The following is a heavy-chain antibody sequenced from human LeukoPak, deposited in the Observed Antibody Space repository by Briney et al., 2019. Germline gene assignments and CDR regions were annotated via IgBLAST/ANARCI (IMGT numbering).Heavy chain of an antibody. CDR3: ARALKGYSSSYNWFGP. J-gene: IGHJ5*02. D-gene: IGHD6-6*01. CDR1: GGSFSGYY. Sequence: SETLSLTCAVYGGSFSGYYWSWIRQPPGKGLEWNGEINHSGSTNYNPSLKSRVTILVDTSKNQFSLKLSSVTAADTAVYYCARALKGYSSSYNWFGPWGQGTLVTVSS. V-gene: IGHV4-34*01. CDR2: INHSGST.